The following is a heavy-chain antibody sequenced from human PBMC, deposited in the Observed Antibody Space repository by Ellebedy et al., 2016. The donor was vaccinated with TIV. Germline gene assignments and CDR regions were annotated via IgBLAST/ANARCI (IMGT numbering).Heavy chain of an antibody. J-gene: IGHJ4*02. CDR3: ARSSLGRLRFEY. V-gene: IGHV4-61*01. CDR1: GGSVSSGSYY. CDR2: IYYSGST. Sequence: SETLSLTCTVSGGSVSSGSYYWSWIRQPPGKGLEWIGYIYYSGSTNYNPSLKSRVTISVDTSKNQFSLKLSSATAADTAVYYCARSSLGRLRFEYWGQGTLVTVSS. D-gene: IGHD5-12*01.